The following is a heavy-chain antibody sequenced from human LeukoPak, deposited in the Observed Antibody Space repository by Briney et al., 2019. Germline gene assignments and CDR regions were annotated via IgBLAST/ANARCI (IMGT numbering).Heavy chain of an antibody. CDR2: ISWDGGST. J-gene: IGHJ3*02. CDR3: ARVRGYSYGPHAFDI. D-gene: IGHD5-18*01. Sequence: PGGSLRLSCAASGFTFDDYAMHWVRQAPGKGLEWVSLISWDGGSTYYADSVKGRFTISRDNSKNSLYLQMNSLRAEDTALYYCARVRGYSYGPHAFDIWGQGTMVTVSS. CDR1: GFTFDDYA. V-gene: IGHV3-43D*03.